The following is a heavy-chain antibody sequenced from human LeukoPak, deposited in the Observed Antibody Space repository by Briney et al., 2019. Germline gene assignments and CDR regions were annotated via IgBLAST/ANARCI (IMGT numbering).Heavy chain of an antibody. CDR3: ARAGPRRDGYNVGY. D-gene: IGHD5-24*01. J-gene: IGHJ4*02. CDR2: IYYSGNT. CDR1: GGSISYYY. V-gene: IGHV4-59*01. Sequence: SETLSLTCTVSGGSISYYYWGWFRQPPGKGLEWIGYIYYSGNTDYNPSLKSRVTMSVDTSRNQFSLRLTSVTAADTAVYYCARAGPRRDGYNVGYWGQGTLVTVSS.